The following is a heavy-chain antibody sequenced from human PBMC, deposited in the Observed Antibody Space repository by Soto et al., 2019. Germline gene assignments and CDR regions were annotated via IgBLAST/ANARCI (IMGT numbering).Heavy chain of an antibody. CDR3: ASIQWGSSSPIAY. Sequence: EVQLVESGGGLVQPGGSLRLSCAASGFTVSANYMSWVRQAPGKGLEWVSGIYSGGSTYYADSVKGRFTISRDNSKNTLYLQMNRLRAEDTAVYYCASIQWGSSSPIAYWGQGTLVTVSS. CDR2: IYSGGST. CDR1: GFTVSANY. D-gene: IGHD6-13*01. J-gene: IGHJ4*02. V-gene: IGHV3-66*01.